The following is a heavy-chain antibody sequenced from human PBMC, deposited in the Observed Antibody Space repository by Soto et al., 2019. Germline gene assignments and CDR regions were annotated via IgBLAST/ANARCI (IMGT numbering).Heavy chain of an antibody. V-gene: IGHV3-23*01. Sequence: GGSLRLSCAASGFTFSSYAMSWVRQAPGKGLEWVSAISGSGGSTYYADSVKGRFTISRDNSKNTLYLQMNSLRAEDTAVYYCAKAGGDDYGDYVVWGASAGYSQHWCQGTLVTLSS. CDR1: GFTFSSYA. CDR2: ISGSGGST. J-gene: IGHJ1*01. CDR3: AKAGGDDYGDYVVWGASAGYSQH. D-gene: IGHD4-17*01.